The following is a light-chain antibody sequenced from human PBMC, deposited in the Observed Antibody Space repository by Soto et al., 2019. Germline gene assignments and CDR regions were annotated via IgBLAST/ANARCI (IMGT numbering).Light chain of an antibody. V-gene: IGKV3-20*01. CDR3: QKYDSAPLT. J-gene: IGKJ4*01. CDR1: QTVRNNY. Sequence: EFVLTQSPGTLSLSPGERATLSCRASQTVRNNYLAWYQQKPSQAPRLLIYDASSRATGIPDRFSGSGSGTDFTLTISSLQPEDVATYYCQKYDSAPLTFGGGTMVDIK. CDR2: DAS.